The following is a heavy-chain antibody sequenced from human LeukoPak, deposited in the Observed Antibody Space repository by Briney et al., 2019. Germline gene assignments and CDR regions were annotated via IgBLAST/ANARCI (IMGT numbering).Heavy chain of an antibody. D-gene: IGHD6-19*01. J-gene: IGHJ4*02. V-gene: IGHV3-66*01. CDR3: ARGTIAVAGTFFHY. Sequence: PGGSLRLSCAASGFTVSGNCMSWVRQAPGKGLEWVSVIYSGGSTYYADSVKGRFTVSRDNSRNMLYLQMNSLRAEDTAVYYCARGTIAVAGTFFHYWGQGTLVTVSS. CDR2: IYSGGST. CDR1: GFTVSGNC.